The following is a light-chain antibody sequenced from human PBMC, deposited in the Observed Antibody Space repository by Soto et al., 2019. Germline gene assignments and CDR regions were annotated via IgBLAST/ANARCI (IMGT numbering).Light chain of an antibody. CDR3: QQYGSSGT. CDR2: DAF. V-gene: IGKV3-20*01. Sequence: EIVLTQSPGTLSLSPGERATLSCRASQTVGSDYLAWYQQKPDQAPRLLIYDAFIRATGVPDRFSGSGSGTDFTLTISRLEPEDFAVYYCQQYGSSGTFGQGTKVDIK. J-gene: IGKJ1*01. CDR1: QTVGSDY.